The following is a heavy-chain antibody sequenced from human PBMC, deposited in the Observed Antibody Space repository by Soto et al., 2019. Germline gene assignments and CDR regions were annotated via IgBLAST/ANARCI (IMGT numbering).Heavy chain of an antibody. CDR2: INAGNGNT. Sequence: ASVKVSCKASGYTFTSYAMHWVRQAPGQRLEWMGWINAGNGNTKYSQKFQGRVTITRDTSASTAYMELSSLRSEDTAVYYCAREGLENWNDYYYYGMDVWGQGTTVTVSS. J-gene: IGHJ6*02. V-gene: IGHV1-3*01. D-gene: IGHD1-1*01. CDR3: AREGLENWNDYYYYGMDV. CDR1: GYTFTSYA.